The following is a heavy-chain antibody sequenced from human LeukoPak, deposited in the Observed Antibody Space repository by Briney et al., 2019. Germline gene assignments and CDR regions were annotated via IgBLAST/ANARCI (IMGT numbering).Heavy chain of an antibody. D-gene: IGHD3-10*01. V-gene: IGHV1-18*01. CDR3: ARDRGYYYGSGTYLFDY. J-gene: IGHJ4*02. CDR1: GYTFTGYG. Sequence: GASVKVSCKASGYTFTGYGISWVRQAPGQGLEWMGWISAYNGNTNYAQKLQGRVTMTTDTSTSTAYMELRSLRSDDTAVYYCARDRGYYYGSGTYLFDYWGTGTLVTVS. CDR2: ISAYNGNT.